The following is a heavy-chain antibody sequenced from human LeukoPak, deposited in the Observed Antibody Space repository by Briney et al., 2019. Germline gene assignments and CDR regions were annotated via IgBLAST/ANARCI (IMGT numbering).Heavy chain of an antibody. CDR3: AKDIHDYDSSGYYLKIDY. J-gene: IGHJ4*02. CDR2: IWHDGSNK. Sequence: GGSLRLSCAVSGLTFSSYGMHWVRQAPGKGLEWVAVIWHDGSNKYYADSVKGRFTISRDNSKNTLYLQMNSLRAEDTAVYYCAKDIHDYDSSGYYLKIDYWGQGTLVTVSS. CDR1: GLTFSSYG. D-gene: IGHD3-22*01. V-gene: IGHV3-33*06.